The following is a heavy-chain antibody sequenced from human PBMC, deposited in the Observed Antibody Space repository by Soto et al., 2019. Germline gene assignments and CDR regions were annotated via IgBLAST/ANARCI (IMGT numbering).Heavy chain of an antibody. D-gene: IGHD6-13*01. CDR2: IVVGSGNT. CDR1: GFTFTRSA. CDR3: AADKAAAGAFDI. J-gene: IGHJ3*02. V-gene: IGHV1-58*01. Sequence: GASVKVSCKASGFTFTRSAVQWVRQARGQRLEWIGWIVVGSGNTNYAQKFQERVTITRDMSTSTAYMELSSLRSEDTAVYYCAADKAAAGAFDIWGQGTMVTVSS.